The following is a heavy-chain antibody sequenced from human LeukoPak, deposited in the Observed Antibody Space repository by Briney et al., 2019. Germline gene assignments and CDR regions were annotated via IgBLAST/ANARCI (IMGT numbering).Heavy chain of an antibody. CDR2: IWYDGSNK. CDR1: GFTFSSYG. V-gene: IGHV3-33*01. D-gene: IGHD2-15*01. CDR3: ARVGGRSYGLFDY. Sequence: GGSLRLSCAASGFTFSSYGMRWVRQAPGKGLEWVAVIWYDGSNKYYADSVKGRFTISRDNSKNTLYLQMNSLRAEDTAVYYCARVGGRSYGLFDYWGQGTLVTVSS. J-gene: IGHJ4*02.